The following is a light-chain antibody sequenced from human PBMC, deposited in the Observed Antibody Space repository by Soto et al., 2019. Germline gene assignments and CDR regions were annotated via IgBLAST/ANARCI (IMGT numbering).Light chain of an antibody. V-gene: IGLV2-14*01. CDR2: EVS. Sequence: QSVLTQPASVSGSPGQSITISCTGTSSDVGGYNYVSWYQQHPGKAPKLMIYEVSDRPSGIPNRFSGSKSGNTASLTISGLQAEDGADYYCSSYTSSSTHVVFGGGTKLT. CDR3: SSYTSSSTHVV. CDR1: SSDVGGYNY. J-gene: IGLJ2*01.